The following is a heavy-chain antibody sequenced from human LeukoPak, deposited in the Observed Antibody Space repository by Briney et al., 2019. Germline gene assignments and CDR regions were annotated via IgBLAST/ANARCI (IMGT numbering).Heavy chain of an antibody. CDR1: GFTFSNAW. J-gene: IGHJ6*03. Sequence: GGSLRLSCAASGFTFSNAWMSWVRQAPGKGLEWVGRIKSKTDGGTTDYAAPVKGRFTISRDDSKNTLYLQMNSLKTEDTAVYYCTTEIAAAGILYYYYYMDVWGKGTTVTISS. V-gene: IGHV3-15*01. CDR3: TTEIAAAGILYYYYYMDV. D-gene: IGHD6-13*01. CDR2: IKSKTDGGTT.